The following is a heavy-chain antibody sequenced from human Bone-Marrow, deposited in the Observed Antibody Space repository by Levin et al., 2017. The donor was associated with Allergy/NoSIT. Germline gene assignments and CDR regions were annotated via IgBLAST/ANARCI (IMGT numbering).Heavy chain of an antibody. CDR3: AHTTTGWYIEFDY. CDR2: IFWDDDA. Sequence: SGPTLVKPTQTLTLTCSFSGFSFNNTEVAVGWIRQPPGKALEWLAVIFWDDDARYSPSLKTRLSITKDTSKNQLVLTMTNMYPVDTDTYYCAHTTTGWYIEFDYWGQGILVTVSS. D-gene: IGHD6-19*01. CDR1: GFSFNNTEVA. J-gene: IGHJ4*02. V-gene: IGHV2-5*02.